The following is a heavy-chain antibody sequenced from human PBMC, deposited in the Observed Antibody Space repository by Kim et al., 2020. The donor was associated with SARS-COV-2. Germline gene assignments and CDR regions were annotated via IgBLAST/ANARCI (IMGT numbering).Heavy chain of an antibody. CDR2: TYASGTT. CDR3: ERDLRYLGSYSGDY. V-gene: IGHV3-66*01. CDR1: GFSVSNIQ. Sequence: GGSLRLSCAAYGFSVSNIQMTWVRQAPGKGLDWVSVTYASGTTYYAASVKGRFTVSRDNSENTVYIQMNNLRVEDTAVYYCERDLRYLGSYSGDYWGQG. J-gene: IGHJ4*02. D-gene: IGHD1-26*01.